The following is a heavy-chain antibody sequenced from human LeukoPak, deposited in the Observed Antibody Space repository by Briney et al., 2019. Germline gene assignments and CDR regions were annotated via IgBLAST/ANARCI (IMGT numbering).Heavy chain of an antibody. Sequence: SETLSLTCTVSGGSISSYYWSWIRQPPGKGLEWIGDIYYSGSTNYNPSLKSRVTISVDTSKNQFSLKLSSVTAADTAVYYCASSGIAAAGDAFDIWGQGTMVTVSS. V-gene: IGHV4-59*01. D-gene: IGHD6-13*01. CDR2: IYYSGST. J-gene: IGHJ3*02. CDR1: GGSISSYY. CDR3: ASSGIAAAGDAFDI.